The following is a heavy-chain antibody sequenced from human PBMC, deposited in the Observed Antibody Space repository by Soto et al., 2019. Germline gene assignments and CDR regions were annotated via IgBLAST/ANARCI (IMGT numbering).Heavy chain of an antibody. Sequence: SEILSLTCTVSGGSISSSSYYWGWIRQPPGKGLEWIGSIYYSGSTYYNPSLKSRVTISVDTSKNQFSLKLSSVTAADTAVYYCARPGIAVAGGNDYWGQGTLVTVSS. CDR1: GGSISSSSYY. J-gene: IGHJ4*02. CDR2: IYYSGST. CDR3: ARPGIAVAGGNDY. V-gene: IGHV4-39*01. D-gene: IGHD6-19*01.